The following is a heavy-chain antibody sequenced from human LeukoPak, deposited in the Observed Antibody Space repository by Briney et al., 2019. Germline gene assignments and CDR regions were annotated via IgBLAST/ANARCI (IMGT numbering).Heavy chain of an antibody. V-gene: IGHV4-4*07. Sequence: KPSETLSLTCTVSGGSINSYYWSWIRQPAGKGLEWIGRIYTSGTTNYNPSLKSRVTMSVDTSKKQFSLKLSSVTAADTAVYYCARVPYCSSTSCYNHYFDYWGQGTLVTVSS. CDR1: GGSINSYY. CDR2: IYTSGTT. CDR3: ARVPYCSSTSCYNHYFDY. D-gene: IGHD2-2*02. J-gene: IGHJ4*02.